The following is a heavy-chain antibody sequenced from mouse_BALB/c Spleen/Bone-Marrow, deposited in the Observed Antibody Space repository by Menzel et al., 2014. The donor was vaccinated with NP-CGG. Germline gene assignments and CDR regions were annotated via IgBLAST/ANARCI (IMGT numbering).Heavy chain of an antibody. Sequence: QVKLKESGPGLVAPSQSLSITCTVSGFSLTSYGVHWVRQPPGKGLEWLGVIWAGGSTNYNSALMSRLSISKDNSKSQVFLKMNSLQTDDTAMYCCARYDYDWFAYWGQGTLVTVSA. CDR2: IWAGGST. CDR3: ARYDYDWFAY. D-gene: IGHD2-4*01. V-gene: IGHV2-9*02. CDR1: GFSLTSYG. J-gene: IGHJ3*01.